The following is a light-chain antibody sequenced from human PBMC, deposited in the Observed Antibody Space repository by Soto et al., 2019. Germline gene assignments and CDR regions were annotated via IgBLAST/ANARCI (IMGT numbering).Light chain of an antibody. CDR1: SSDVGGYNY. Sequence: QAVVTQPASVSGSPGQSITISCTGTSSDVGGYNYVSWYQQHPGKAPKLMIYEVSNRPSGVSNRFSGSKSGNTASLTISGXXXXXXXDYYCSSYTSSSTRVFGGGTKLTV. V-gene: IGLV2-14*01. J-gene: IGLJ3*02. CDR2: EVS. CDR3: SSYTSSSTRV.